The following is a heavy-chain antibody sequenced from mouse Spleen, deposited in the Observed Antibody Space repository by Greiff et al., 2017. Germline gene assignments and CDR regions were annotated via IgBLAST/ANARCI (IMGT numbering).Heavy chain of an antibody. V-gene: IGHV2-2*01. CDR1: GFSLTSYG. D-gene: IGHD1-1*01. Sequence: LQESGPGLVQPSQSLSITCTASGFSLTSYGVHWVRQSPGKGLEWLGVIWSGGSTDYNAAFISRLSISKDNSKSQVFFKMNSLQADDTAIYYCAITTVVARDYAMDYWGQGTSVTVSS. CDR2: IWSGGST. J-gene: IGHJ4*01. CDR3: AITTVVARDYAMDY.